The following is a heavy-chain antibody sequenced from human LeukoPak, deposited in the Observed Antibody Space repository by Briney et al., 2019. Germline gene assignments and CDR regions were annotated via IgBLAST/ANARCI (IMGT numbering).Heavy chain of an antibody. V-gene: IGHV4-34*01. D-gene: IGHD1-14*01. J-gene: IGHJ4*02. CDR3: ATNIPGTTYFDP. Sequence: SETLSLTCAVSGDSFSGYYGTWIRQPPGKGLEWIGEINHGGTTNYNPSLTSRVTISVDTSKNQFSLNLTSVTAADTAIYYCATNIPGTTYFDPWGQGTLVTVSS. CDR1: GDSFSGYY. CDR2: INHGGTT.